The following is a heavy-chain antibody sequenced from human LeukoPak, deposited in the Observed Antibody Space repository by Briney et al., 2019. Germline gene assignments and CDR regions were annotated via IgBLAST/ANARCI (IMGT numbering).Heavy chain of an antibody. CDR1: GGTFSSYA. D-gene: IGHD3-22*01. CDR3: ARYYDSSGYFFFDY. J-gene: IGHJ4*02. Sequence: SSVTVSCKASGGTFSSYAISWVRQAPGQGLEWMGGIIPIFGTANYAQKFQGRVTITADESTSTAYMELSSLRSEDTAVYYCARYYDSSGYFFFDYWGQGTLVTVSS. V-gene: IGHV1-69*01. CDR2: IIPIFGTA.